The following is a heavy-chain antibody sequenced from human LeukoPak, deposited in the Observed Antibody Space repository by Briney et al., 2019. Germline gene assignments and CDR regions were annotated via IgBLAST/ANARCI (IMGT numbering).Heavy chain of an antibody. J-gene: IGHJ4*02. Sequence: GSSVKVSCKASGGTFISYTISWVRQAPGQGLEWMGRIIPILGIANYAQKFQGRVTITADKSTSTAYMELSSLRSEDTAVYYCARALYYYDSSGYYLDYWGQGTLVTVSS. CDR3: ARALYYYDSSGYYLDY. V-gene: IGHV1-69*02. CDR1: GGTFISYT. D-gene: IGHD3-22*01. CDR2: IIPILGIA.